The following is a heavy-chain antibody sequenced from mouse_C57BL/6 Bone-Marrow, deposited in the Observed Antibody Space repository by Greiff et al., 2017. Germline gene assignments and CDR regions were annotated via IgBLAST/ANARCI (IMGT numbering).Heavy chain of an antibody. Sequence: EVQLVESGGDLVKPGGSLKLSCAASGFTFSSYGMSWVRPTPDKRLEWVATISSGSSYTYYPDSVKGRFTISRDNAKNTLYLQMSSLKSEDTAMYYCARQRTGYYFDYWGQGTTLTVSS. D-gene: IGHD4-1*01. V-gene: IGHV5-6*01. CDR1: GFTFSSYG. CDR2: ISSGSSYT. J-gene: IGHJ2*01. CDR3: ARQRTGYYFDY.